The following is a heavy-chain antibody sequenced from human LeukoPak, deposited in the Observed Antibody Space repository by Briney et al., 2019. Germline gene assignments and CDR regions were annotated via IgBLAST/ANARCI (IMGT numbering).Heavy chain of an antibody. CDR1: GGSFSGYY. CDR2: FNHSGST. J-gene: IGHJ4*02. CDR3: ARSLGYCSSTSCYGWFDY. V-gene: IGHV4-34*01. Sequence: SETLSLTCAVYGGSFSGYYWSWIRQPPGKGLEWIGEFNHSGSTNYNPSLKSRVTISVDTSKNQFSLKLSSVTAADTAVYYCARSLGYCSSTSCYGWFDYWGQGTLVTVSS. D-gene: IGHD2-2*01.